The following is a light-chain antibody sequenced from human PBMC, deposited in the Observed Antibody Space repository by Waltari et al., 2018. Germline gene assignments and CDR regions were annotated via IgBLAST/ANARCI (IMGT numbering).Light chain of an antibody. CDR3: AVWDDSLNGVV. Sequence: QSVLTQPPSASGTPGQRVTISCFGSSSNIGSNTVNRYQQFPGTAPNLFIYSDNQRPSGVPDRISGSKSGTSASLAISGLQSEDEADYYCAVWDDSLNGVVFGGGTRLTVL. J-gene: IGLJ2*01. CDR2: SDN. CDR1: SSNIGSNT. V-gene: IGLV1-44*01.